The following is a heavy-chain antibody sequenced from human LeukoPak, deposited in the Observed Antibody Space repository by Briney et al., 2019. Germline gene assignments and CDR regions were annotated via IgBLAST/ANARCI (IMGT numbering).Heavy chain of an antibody. CDR2: IKQDGSEK. D-gene: IGHD3-22*01. CDR3: ARVQWYDSARGGFDI. Sequence: PGGSLRLSCAASGFTFSNYGMNWVRQAPGKGLEWVANIKQDGSEKYSVDSLKGRFTISRDNAKNSLYLQMNSLRAEDTAVYYCARVQWYDSARGGFDIWGQGTMVTVSS. V-gene: IGHV3-7*04. CDR1: GFTFSNYG. J-gene: IGHJ3*02.